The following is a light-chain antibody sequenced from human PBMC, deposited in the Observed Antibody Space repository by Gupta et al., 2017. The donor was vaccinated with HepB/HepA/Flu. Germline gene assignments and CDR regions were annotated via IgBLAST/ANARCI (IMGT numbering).Light chain of an antibody. CDR2: GNN. CDR1: SSNIGAGYD. J-gene: IGLJ1*01. Sequence: QSVLTQPPSVSGAPGQRVTISCTGSSSNIGAGYDVHWYRQVPGTGPKVVVYGNNKRPWGVPDRFSGSRSGTSASLAITGLQAEDEADYYCQSYDSSLYVFGTGTKVIVL. V-gene: IGLV1-40*01. CDR3: QSYDSSLYV.